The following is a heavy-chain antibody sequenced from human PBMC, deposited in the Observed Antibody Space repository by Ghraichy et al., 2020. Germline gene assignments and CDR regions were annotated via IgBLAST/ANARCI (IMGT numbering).Heavy chain of an antibody. V-gene: IGHV3-53*01. D-gene: IGHD3-10*01. CDR2: IYSGGLT. Sequence: GGSLRLSCAASGFNVSSNYINWVRQAPGKGLEWVSAIYSGGLTYYTDSVKDRFTISRDAYKNTVSLHISSLRVEDTAVYYCARDDTYGSDNGDDYYFGMDDWDQGTRVTVAS. CDR1: GFNVSSNY. J-gene: IGHJ6*02. CDR3: ARDDTYGSDNGDDYYFGMDD.